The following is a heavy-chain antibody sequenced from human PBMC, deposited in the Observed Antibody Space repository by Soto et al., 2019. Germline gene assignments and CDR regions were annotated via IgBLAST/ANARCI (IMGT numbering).Heavy chain of an antibody. J-gene: IGHJ4*02. Sequence: QVQLVESGGGVVQPGGSLRLSCAASGFTFSTHGMHWVRQAPGKGLEWVALTSSDGSNTYNADSVKGRFTISRDNSQNMVFLQMNSLRPDDTAVYFCAKPLGQWMADHWGQGTLVTVSS. CDR3: AKPLGQWMADH. CDR1: GFTFSTHG. D-gene: IGHD6-19*01. CDR2: TSSDGSNT. V-gene: IGHV3-30*18.